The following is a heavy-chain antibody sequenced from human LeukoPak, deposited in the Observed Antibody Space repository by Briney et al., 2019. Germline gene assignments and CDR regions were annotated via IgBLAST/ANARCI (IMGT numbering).Heavy chain of an antibody. CDR1: GFTFSSYA. D-gene: IGHD6-13*01. CDR3: AKGTPVDPIAAAGPNY. CDR2: ISYDGSNK. J-gene: IGHJ4*02. Sequence: GGSLRLSCAASGFTFSSYAMHWVRQAPGKGLEWVAVISYDGSNKYYADSVKGRFTISRDNSKNTLYLQMNSLRAEDTAVYYCAKGTPVDPIAAAGPNYWGQGTLVTVSS. V-gene: IGHV3-30-3*01.